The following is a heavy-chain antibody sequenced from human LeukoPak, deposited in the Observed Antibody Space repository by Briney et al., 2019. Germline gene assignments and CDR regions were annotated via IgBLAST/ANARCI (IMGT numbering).Heavy chain of an antibody. J-gene: IGHJ1*01. CDR1: GYTFTGYY. CDR2: INPNSGGT. Sequence: ASVKVSCKASGYTFTGYYMHWVRQAPGQGLEWMGWINPNSGGTNYAQKFQGRVTMTRDTSISTAYMELSRLRSDDTAVYYCARSDGGRYCSSTSCNAEYFQHWGQGTLVTVSS. V-gene: IGHV1-2*02. CDR3: ARSDGGRYCSSTSCNAEYFQH. D-gene: IGHD2-2*01.